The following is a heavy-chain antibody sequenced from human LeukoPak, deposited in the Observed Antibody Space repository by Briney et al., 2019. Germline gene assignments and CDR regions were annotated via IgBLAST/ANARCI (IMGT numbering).Heavy chain of an antibody. D-gene: IGHD6-6*01. V-gene: IGHV4-30-4*01. CDR2: IYYSGST. CDR3: ARGRAARRGDFDY. CDR1: GGSISSGDYY. Sequence: SETLSLTCTVSGGSISSGDYYWSWIRQPPGKGLEWIGYIYYSGSTYYNPSLKSRVTISVDTSKNQFSLKLSSVTAADTAVYYCARGRAARRGDFDYWGQGTLVTVSS. J-gene: IGHJ4*02.